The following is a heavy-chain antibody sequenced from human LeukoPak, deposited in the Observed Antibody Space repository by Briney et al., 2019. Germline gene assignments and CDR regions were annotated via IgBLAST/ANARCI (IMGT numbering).Heavy chain of an antibody. D-gene: IGHD3-10*01. Sequence: GASVKVSCKASGYTFTSYYMHWVRQAPGQGLEWMGIINPSGGSTSYAQKFQGRVTMTRDMSTSTVYMELSSLRPEDTAVYYCAKFGPPESHDSRTYYIFDYWGQGTLVTVSS. CDR2: INPSGGST. V-gene: IGHV1-46*01. CDR3: AKFGPPESHDSRTYYIFDY. CDR1: GYTFTSYY. J-gene: IGHJ4*02.